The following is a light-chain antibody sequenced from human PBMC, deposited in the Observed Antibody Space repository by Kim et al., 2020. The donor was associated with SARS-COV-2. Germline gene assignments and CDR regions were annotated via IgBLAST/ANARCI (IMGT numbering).Light chain of an antibody. Sequence: PASISCGSGQSHVYGEVNSYLSWFHQRAGQSPRRLVSKVSRRNSEVPDRFSGSGAGTDFTLRVNRLEAEDVGGNYSMKGTHWTPTFGQGTKVDIK. CDR2: KVS. CDR3: MKGTHWTPT. V-gene: IGKV2-30*01. J-gene: IGKJ1*01. CDR1: QSHVYGEVNSY.